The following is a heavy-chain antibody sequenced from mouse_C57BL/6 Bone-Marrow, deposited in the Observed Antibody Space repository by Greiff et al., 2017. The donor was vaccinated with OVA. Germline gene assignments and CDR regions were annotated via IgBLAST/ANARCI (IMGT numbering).Heavy chain of an antibody. V-gene: IGHV1-15*01. J-gene: IGHJ2*01. D-gene: IGHD3-3*01. CDR2: IDPETGGT. Sequence: VQVVESGAELVRPGASVTLSCKASGYTFTDYEMHWVKQTPVHGLEWIGAIDPETGGTAYNQKFKGKAILTADKSSSTAYMELRSLTSEDSAVYYCTRRTCHFDYWGQGTTLTVSS. CDR3: TRRTCHFDY. CDR1: GYTFTDYE.